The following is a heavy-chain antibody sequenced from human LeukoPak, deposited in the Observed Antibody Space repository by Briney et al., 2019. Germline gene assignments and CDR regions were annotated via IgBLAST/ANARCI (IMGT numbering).Heavy chain of an antibody. V-gene: IGHV4-61*02. CDR3: ARKDAGDAFDI. CDR1: GGSISSGSYY. D-gene: IGHD2-15*01. Sequence: PSETLSLTCTVSGGSISSGSYYWSWIRQPAGKGLEWIGRIYTSGSTNYNPSLKSRVTISVDTSKNQFSLKLSSVTAADTAVYYCARKDAGDAFDIWGQGTMVTVSS. CDR2: IYTSGST. J-gene: IGHJ3*02.